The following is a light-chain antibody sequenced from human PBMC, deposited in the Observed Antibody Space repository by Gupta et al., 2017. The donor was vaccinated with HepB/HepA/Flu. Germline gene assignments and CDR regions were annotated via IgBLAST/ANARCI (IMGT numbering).Light chain of an antibody. Sequence: DIVLTQSPGTLSLSPGERATLSCRASQSVSSSSLAWYQQKPGQAPRLLIYGASSRATGIPDRFSGSGCGTDFTLTISRLEPEDFAVYYCQQYDSKPPMYTFGQGTKLEIK. V-gene: IGKV3-20*01. CDR1: QSVSSSS. CDR3: QQYDSKPPMYT. J-gene: IGKJ2*01. CDR2: GAS.